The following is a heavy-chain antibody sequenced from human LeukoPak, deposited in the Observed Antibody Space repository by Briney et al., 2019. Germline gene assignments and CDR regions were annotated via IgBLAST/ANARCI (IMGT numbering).Heavy chain of an antibody. CDR2: MNPNSGNT. CDR1: GYTFTSYD. Sequence: ASVKVSCKASGYTFTSYDINWVRQAPGQGLEWMGWMNPNSGNTGYAQKFQGRVTMTRNTSITTAYMELSSLRSEDAAVYYCARGGSGGSYFDGMDVWGQGTTVTVSS. V-gene: IGHV1-8*01. CDR3: ARGGSGGSYFDGMDV. J-gene: IGHJ6*02. D-gene: IGHD1-26*01.